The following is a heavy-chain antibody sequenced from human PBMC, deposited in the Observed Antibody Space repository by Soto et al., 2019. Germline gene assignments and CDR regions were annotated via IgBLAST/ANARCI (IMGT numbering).Heavy chain of an antibody. Sequence: QVQLVESGGGLVKPGGSLRLSCATSGFTFSDYYMSWIRQAPGKGLEFVSYISPKGTYRTYADSVKGRFSISRDNAKNSLYVQVKSMRAEETDVSYCSRGGGGSLFDSWGQGTFVTVSS. D-gene: IGHD2-15*01. CDR2: ISPKGTYR. CDR3: SRGGGGSLFDS. CDR1: GFTFSDYY. J-gene: IGHJ4*02. V-gene: IGHV3-11*06.